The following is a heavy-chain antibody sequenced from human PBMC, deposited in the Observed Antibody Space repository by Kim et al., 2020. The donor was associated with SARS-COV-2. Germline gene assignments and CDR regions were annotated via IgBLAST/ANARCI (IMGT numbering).Heavy chain of an antibody. CDR2: IYYTVST. Sequence: SETLSLTCTVSGASIISFYWSWIHQPPWKGLEWIGFIYYTVSTNYYASHESRVTISEYTSKNQFALMLISATAADTAADYCLTTASCTFHYY. V-gene: IGHV4-59*01. J-gene: IGHJ6*01. CDR3: LTTASCTFHYY. CDR1: GASIISFY. D-gene: IGHD4-4*01.